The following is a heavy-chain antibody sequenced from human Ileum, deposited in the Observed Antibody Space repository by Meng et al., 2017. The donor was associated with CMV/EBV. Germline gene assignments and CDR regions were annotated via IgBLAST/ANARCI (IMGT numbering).Heavy chain of an antibody. V-gene: IGHV5-51*01. CDR2: ISPGDSAT. Sequence: GRSLTLSCKASGYGFTSYWIGWVRQMPGKGLEWVGIISPGDSATTHSPSFQGQLTISVDKSISTAYLQWSSLKASDTAMYYCVRSSSSWYEGFDYWGQGTLVTVSS. CDR3: VRSSSSWYEGFDY. D-gene: IGHD6-13*01. CDR1: GYGFTSYW. J-gene: IGHJ4*02.